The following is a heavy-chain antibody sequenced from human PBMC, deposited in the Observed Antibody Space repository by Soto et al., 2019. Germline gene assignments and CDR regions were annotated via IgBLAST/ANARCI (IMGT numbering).Heavy chain of an antibody. CDR2: IYWDDDK. CDR3: AHRVLRTVFGLVTTTAIYFDF. V-gene: IGHV2-5*02. Sequence: ESGPTVVKPTETLTLTCPFSGFSLTTSGVGVGWVRQSPGKAPEWLALIYWDDDKRYSTSLKSRLTITKDTSKNQVVLTMANVDPADTATYYCAHRVLRTVFGLVTTTAIYFDFWGQGTPVVVSS. CDR1: GFSLTTSGVG. D-gene: IGHD3-3*01. J-gene: IGHJ4*02.